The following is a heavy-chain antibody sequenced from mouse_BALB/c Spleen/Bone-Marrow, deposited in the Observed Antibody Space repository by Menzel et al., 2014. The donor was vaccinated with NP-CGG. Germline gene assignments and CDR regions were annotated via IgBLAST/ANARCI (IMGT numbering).Heavy chain of an antibody. CDR2: IFPGTDTS. CDR3: SRNYDYDEGAWFTY. Sequence: VHLVESGAEVVKPGASVKLSCKTSGYTFTNYWIQWVKQRPGRGLGWIGEIFPGTDTSYYNEKFKDKATLTVDTSSSTAYIQLSNLTSEDSAVYFCSRNYDYDEGAWFTYWGQGTLVTVSA. D-gene: IGHD2-4*01. V-gene: IGHV1S132*01. J-gene: IGHJ3*01. CDR1: GYTFTNYW.